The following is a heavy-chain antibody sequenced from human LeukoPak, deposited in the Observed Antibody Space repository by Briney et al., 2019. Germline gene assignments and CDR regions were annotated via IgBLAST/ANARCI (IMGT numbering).Heavy chain of an antibody. Sequence: GGSLRLSCAASGFTFSSYEMNWVRQAPGKGLEWVSYISSSGTTIYYADSVKGRFTISRDNAKNSLYLQMNSLRAEDTAVYYCAREVSLDYYYYGMDVWGQGTTVTVSS. V-gene: IGHV3-48*03. CDR2: ISSSGTTI. CDR3: AREVSLDYYYYGMDV. CDR1: GFTFSSYE. J-gene: IGHJ6*02.